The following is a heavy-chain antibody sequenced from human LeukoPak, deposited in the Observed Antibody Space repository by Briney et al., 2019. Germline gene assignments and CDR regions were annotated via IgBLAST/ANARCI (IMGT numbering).Heavy chain of an antibody. CDR3: AREGYYDGSGSHNWFDP. CDR2: INPNSGGT. CDR1: GYTFTGYY. D-gene: IGHD3-22*01. V-gene: IGHV1-2*02. Sequence: GASVKVSCKASGYTFTGYYMHWVRQAPGQGLEWMGWINPNSGGTNYAQKFQGRVTMTRDTSISTAYMELSRLRSDDTAVYYCAREGYYDGSGSHNWFDPWGQGTLVTVSS. J-gene: IGHJ5*02.